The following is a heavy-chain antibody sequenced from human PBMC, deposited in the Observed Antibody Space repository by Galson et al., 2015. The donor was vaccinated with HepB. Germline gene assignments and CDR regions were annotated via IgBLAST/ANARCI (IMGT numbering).Heavy chain of an antibody. D-gene: IGHD5-24*01. J-gene: IGHJ4*02. V-gene: IGHV1-18*01. CDR1: GYTFIRYG. CDR2: ISAYNDNA. Sequence: SVKVSCKASGYTFIRYGISWVRQAPGQGLEWMGWISAYNDNANYAQKLQGRVTMTTDPSTSTAYMELRSLRSDDTAVYYCAGGGMATIGGPTFDYWGQGTLVTVSS. CDR3: AGGGMATIGGPTFDY.